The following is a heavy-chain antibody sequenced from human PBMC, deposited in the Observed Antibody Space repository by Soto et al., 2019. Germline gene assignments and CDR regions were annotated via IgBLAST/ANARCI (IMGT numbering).Heavy chain of an antibody. CDR1: GIVFSDY. CDR2: ISGSGRTI. D-gene: IGHD3-16*01. CDR3: ARLPFPWGWFDP. J-gene: IGHJ5*02. Sequence: QVQLVESGGGLVKPGGSLRLYYAASGIVFSDYMSWVRQAPGKGLEWLSYISGSGRTIYSADSVKGRFTISRDNATNSLYLQMNNVRTEDTAVYYCARLPFPWGWFDPWGQGTLVTVSS. V-gene: IGHV3-11*01.